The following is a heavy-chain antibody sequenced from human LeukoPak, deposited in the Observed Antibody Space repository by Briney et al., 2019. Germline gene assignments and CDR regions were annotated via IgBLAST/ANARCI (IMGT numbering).Heavy chain of an antibody. CDR2: MNPNSGNT. CDR3: ARSYSSSLDY. J-gene: IGHJ4*02. CDR1: GYTFTSYD. V-gene: IGHV1-8*01. D-gene: IGHD6-6*01. Sequence: GASVKVSCKASGYTFTSYDINWVRQATGQGLEWMGWMNPNSGNTGYAQRFQGRVTMTRNTSISTAYMELSGLRSEDTAVYYCARSYSSSLDYWGQGTLVTVSS.